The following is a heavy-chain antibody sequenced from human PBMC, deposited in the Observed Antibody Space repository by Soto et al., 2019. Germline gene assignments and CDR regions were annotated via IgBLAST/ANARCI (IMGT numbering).Heavy chain of an antibody. CDR2: IKSKTDGGTT. Sequence: PGGSLRLSCAASGFTFSNAWMSWVRQAPGKGLEWVGRIKSKTDGGTTDYAAPVKGRFTISRDDSKNTLYLQMNSLKTEDTAVYYCTPAQSSSIVVDSWGQGTLVILSS. D-gene: IGHD6-6*01. CDR1: GFTFSNAW. V-gene: IGHV3-15*01. J-gene: IGHJ4*02. CDR3: TPAQSSSIVVDS.